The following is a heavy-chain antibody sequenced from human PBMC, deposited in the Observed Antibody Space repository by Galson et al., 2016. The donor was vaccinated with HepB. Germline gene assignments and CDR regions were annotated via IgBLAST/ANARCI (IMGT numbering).Heavy chain of an antibody. J-gene: IGHJ6*03. D-gene: IGHD3-16*01. CDR2: ISTFNGKT. Sequence: SCKASGYMFISYGISWVRQAPGQGLEWMGWISTFNGKTDFARKFQGRATMTTDTSTNTALMDLRSLRSDDTAVYYCARGVGGVGDYSEGYYYHYYMDVWGTGTTVTVTS. CDR1: GYMFISYG. V-gene: IGHV1-18*04. CDR3: ARGVGGVGDYSEGYYYHYYMDV.